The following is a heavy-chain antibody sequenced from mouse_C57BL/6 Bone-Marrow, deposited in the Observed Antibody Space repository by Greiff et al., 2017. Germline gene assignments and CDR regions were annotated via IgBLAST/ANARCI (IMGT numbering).Heavy chain of an antibody. V-gene: IGHV1-9*01. D-gene: IGHD1-1*01. CDR2: ILPGSGST. CDR1: GYTFTGYW. Sequence: QVQLQQSGAELMKPGASVKLSCKATGYTFTGYWIEWVKQRPGHGLEWIGEILPGSGSTNYNEKFKGKATFTADTSSNTAYMQLSSLTTEDSAIYYCARNLYYYGSSHWYFDVWGTVTTVTVSA. CDR3: ARNLYYYGSSHWYFDV. J-gene: IGHJ1*03.